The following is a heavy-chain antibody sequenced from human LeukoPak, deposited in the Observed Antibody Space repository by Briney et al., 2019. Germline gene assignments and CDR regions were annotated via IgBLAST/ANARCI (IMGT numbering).Heavy chain of an antibody. V-gene: IGHV4-34*01. Sequence: KPSETLSLTCAVYGGSFSGYYWSWIRQPPGKGLEWIGEINHSGSTNYNPSLKSRVTISVDTSKNQFSLKLTSVTAADTAVYYCARERSTVAGNYLDYWGQGTLVTVSS. D-gene: IGHD6-19*01. CDR2: INHSGST. CDR1: GGSFSGYY. J-gene: IGHJ4*02. CDR3: ARERSTVAGNYLDY.